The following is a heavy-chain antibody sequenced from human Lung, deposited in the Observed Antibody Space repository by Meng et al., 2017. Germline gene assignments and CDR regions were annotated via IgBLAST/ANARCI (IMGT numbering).Heavy chain of an antibody. CDR1: GGTFSSYA. D-gene: IGHD6-19*01. Sequence: SVKVSCKASGGTFSSYAISWVRQAPGQGLEWMGGIIPIFGTANYAQKFQGRVTITADKSTSTAYMELSSLRSEDTAVYYCASPRYSSGGTGYFDYWGQGTLVTVSS. CDR2: IIPIFGTA. J-gene: IGHJ4*02. V-gene: IGHV1-69*06. CDR3: ASPRYSSGGTGYFDY.